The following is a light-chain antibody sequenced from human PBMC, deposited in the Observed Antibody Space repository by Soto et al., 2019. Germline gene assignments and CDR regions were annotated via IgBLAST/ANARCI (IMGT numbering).Light chain of an antibody. J-gene: IGKJ1*01. V-gene: IGKV1-39*01. CDR3: QESYSTS. Sequence: MTQSPASLSANVGDRVTIICRASQRISSHLNWYQQKPGKAPKLLIYDASSLQSGVPSTFSGSGSGTDFTLTISSLQPEDIATYYCQESYSTSFDQGSKADI. CDR1: QRISSH. CDR2: DAS.